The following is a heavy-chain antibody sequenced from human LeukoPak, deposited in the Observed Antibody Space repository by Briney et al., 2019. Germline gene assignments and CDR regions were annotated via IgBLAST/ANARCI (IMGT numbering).Heavy chain of an antibody. CDR2: ILYDGINR. D-gene: IGHD5-18*01. CDR1: GFSFNIYA. J-gene: IGHJ6*02. CDR3: ARRPSLGYSDGPNYYYGMDV. V-gene: IGHV3-33*08. Sequence: PGRSLRLSCAASGFSFNIYAMHWVRQAPGKGLEWVAVILYDGINRYYADSVKGRFTISRDSSKNMLYLQMNSLRVEDTAVYYCARRPSLGYSDGPNYYYGMDVWGQGTTVTVSS.